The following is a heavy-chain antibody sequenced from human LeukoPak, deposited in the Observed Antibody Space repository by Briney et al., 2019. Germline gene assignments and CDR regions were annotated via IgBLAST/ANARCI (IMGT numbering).Heavy chain of an antibody. Sequence: SETLSLTCTVSGGSISSYYWSWIRQPPGKGLEWIGYIYYSGSTNYNPSLKSRVTISVDTSKNQFSLKLSSVTAADPAVYYCARRQVRGDFDYWGQGTLVTVSS. CDR2: IYYSGST. CDR3: ARRQVRGDFDY. J-gene: IGHJ4*02. CDR1: GGSISSYY. D-gene: IGHD3-10*01. V-gene: IGHV4-59*08.